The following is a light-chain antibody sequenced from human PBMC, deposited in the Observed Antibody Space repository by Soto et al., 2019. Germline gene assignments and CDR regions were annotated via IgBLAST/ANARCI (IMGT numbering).Light chain of an antibody. CDR3: SSYTTTSALV. Sequence: QSALTQPASVSGSPGQSITISCTGTNNDVADYDFVSWYQHHPGKVPKLMIYEVCNRPSGVSHRFSGSKSGNTASLTISGLQTEDEGDYYCSSYTTTSALVFGGGTQLTVL. V-gene: IGLV2-14*01. J-gene: IGLJ2*01. CDR2: EVC. CDR1: NNDVADYDF.